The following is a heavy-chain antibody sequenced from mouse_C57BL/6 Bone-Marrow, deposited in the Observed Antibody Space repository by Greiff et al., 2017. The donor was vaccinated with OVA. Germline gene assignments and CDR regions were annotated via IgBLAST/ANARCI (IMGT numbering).Heavy chain of an antibody. CDR2: ISNLAYSI. Sequence: EVHLVESGGGLVQPGGSLKLSCAASGFTFSDYGMAWVRQAPRKGPEWVAFISNLAYSIYYADTVTGRFTISRENAKNTLYLEMSSLRSEDTAMYYCARQNYGSSYAWFAYWGQGTLVTVSA. J-gene: IGHJ3*01. CDR3: ARQNYGSSYAWFAY. V-gene: IGHV5-15*01. D-gene: IGHD1-1*01. CDR1: GFTFSDYG.